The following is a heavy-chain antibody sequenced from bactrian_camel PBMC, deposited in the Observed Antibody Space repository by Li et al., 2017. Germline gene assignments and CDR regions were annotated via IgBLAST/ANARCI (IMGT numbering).Heavy chain of an antibody. V-gene: IGHV3S25*01. CDR3: AADQLYGGSCRDAVDFAY. J-gene: IGHJ6*01. D-gene: IGHD6*01. Sequence: QLVESGGGSVQPGGSLKLSCEAPGYTYDTYCMGWFRQAPGKDREGLAVLWLGGAQTFYADSVKGRITIYRDTAKDLVYLQMNGLKPEDTAMYYCAADQLYGGSCRDAVDFAYRGQGTQVTVS. CDR2: LWLGGAQT. CDR1: GYTYDTYC.